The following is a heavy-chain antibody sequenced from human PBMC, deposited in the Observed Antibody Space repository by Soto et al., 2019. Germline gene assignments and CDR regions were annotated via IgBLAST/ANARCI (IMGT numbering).Heavy chain of an antibody. CDR3: ARDNLYYYDSSGYFDAFDI. Sequence: ASVKVSCKVSGYTLTELSMHWVRQAPGQGLEWMGIINPSGGSTSYAQKFQGRVTMTRDTSTSTVYMELSSLRSEDTAVYYCARDNLYYYDSSGYFDAFDIWGQGTMVTVSS. J-gene: IGHJ3*02. V-gene: IGHV1-46*01. CDR1: GYTLTELS. D-gene: IGHD3-22*01. CDR2: INPSGGST.